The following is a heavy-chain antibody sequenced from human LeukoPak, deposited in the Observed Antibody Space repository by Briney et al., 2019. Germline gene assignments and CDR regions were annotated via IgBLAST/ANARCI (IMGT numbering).Heavy chain of an antibody. CDR2: IYSGGST. V-gene: IGHV3-53*05. CDR3: AKGVKQIVVVTAQRYLDY. Sequence: GGSLRLSCAASGFTVSSNYMSWVRQAPGKGLEWVSVIYSGGSTYYADSVKGRFTISRDNSKNTLYLQMNTLIADDTAVYYCAKGVKQIVVVTAQRYLDYWGQGTLVTVSS. D-gene: IGHD2-21*02. J-gene: IGHJ4*02. CDR1: GFTVSSNY.